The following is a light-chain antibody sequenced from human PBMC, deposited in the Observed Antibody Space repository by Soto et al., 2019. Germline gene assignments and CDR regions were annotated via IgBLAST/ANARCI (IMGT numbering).Light chain of an antibody. J-gene: IGLJ2*01. CDR2: DVN. V-gene: IGLV2-14*01. CDR1: SSDIGAYDY. Sequence: SALTQPASVSGSPGQSITISCTGTSSDIGAYDYVSWYQQHPGKAPKLMIYDVNNRPSGVSNRFSGSKSGNTASLTISGLQAEDEADYYCSSYTTSSTLVLFGGGTKLTVL. CDR3: SSYTTSSTLVL.